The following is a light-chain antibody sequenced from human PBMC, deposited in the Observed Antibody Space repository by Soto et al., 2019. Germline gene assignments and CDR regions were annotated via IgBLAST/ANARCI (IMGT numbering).Light chain of an antibody. CDR2: SNN. Sequence: QPVLTQPPSASGTPGQRVTISCSGSSSNIGRNTVNWYQQLPGTAPKLLIYSNNQRPSRVPDRFSGSKSGTSASLAISGLQSEDEADYYCAAWDDSLNGWVFGGGTKLTVL. CDR3: AAWDDSLNGWV. V-gene: IGLV1-44*01. CDR1: SSNIGRNT. J-gene: IGLJ3*02.